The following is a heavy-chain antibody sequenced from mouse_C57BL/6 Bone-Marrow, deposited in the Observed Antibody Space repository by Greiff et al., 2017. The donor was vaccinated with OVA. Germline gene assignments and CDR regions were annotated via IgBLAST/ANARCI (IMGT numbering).Heavy chain of an antibody. CDR2: IYPNSGGT. Sequence: QVQLQQPGAELVKPGASVKLSCKASGYTFTSYWMHWVKQRPGRGLEWIGRIYPNSGGTKYNEKFKSKATLTVDKPSSTAYMQLSSLTSEDSAVYICARMKYYYGSSYEVYAMDYWGQGTSVTVSS. V-gene: IGHV1-72*01. D-gene: IGHD1-1*01. J-gene: IGHJ4*01. CDR1: GYTFTSYW. CDR3: ARMKYYYGSSYEVYAMDY.